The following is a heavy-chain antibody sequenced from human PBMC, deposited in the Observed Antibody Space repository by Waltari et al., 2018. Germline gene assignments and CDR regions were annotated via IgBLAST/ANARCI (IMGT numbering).Heavy chain of an antibody. V-gene: IGHV1-2*02. CDR1: GYTFTGYY. CDR3: VLPSSSSGGSFDY. Sequence: QVQLVQSGAEVKKPGASVKVSCKASGYTFTGYYMNWVRQAPGQGLEWMGWINPNSGGTNYAQKFQGRVTMTRDTSISTAYMELSRLRSDDTAVYYCVLPSSSSGGSFDYWGQGTLVTVSS. CDR2: INPNSGGT. J-gene: IGHJ4*02. D-gene: IGHD6-6*01.